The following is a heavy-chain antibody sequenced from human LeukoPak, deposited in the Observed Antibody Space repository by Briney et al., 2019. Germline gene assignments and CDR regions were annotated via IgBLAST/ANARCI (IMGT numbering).Heavy chain of an antibody. D-gene: IGHD3-3*01. Sequence: ASVKVSCKASGYTFTSYDINWVRQATGQGLEWMGWMNPNSGNTGYAQKFQGRVTITRNTSISTAYMELSSLRSEDTAVYYCARINYDFWSGYYLGLDYWGQGTLVTVSS. CDR3: ARINYDFWSGYYLGLDY. CDR1: GYTFTSYD. V-gene: IGHV1-8*03. J-gene: IGHJ4*02. CDR2: MNPNSGNT.